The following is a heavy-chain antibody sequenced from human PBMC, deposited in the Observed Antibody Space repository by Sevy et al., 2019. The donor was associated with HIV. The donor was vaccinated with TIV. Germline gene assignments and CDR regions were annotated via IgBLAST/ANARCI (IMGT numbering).Heavy chain of an antibody. CDR1: GFTFSSYG. J-gene: IGHJ4*02. CDR3: AQDHSVSGTTPFDY. CDR2: ISGSGGST. Sequence: GGSLRLSCAASGFTFSSYGMSWVRQAPGKGLEWVSTISGSGGSTNYADSVKGRFTISRDNSKNTLYLQMNSLRAEDAAIYYCAQDHSVSGTTPFDYWGQGTLVTVSS. D-gene: IGHD1-1*01. V-gene: IGHV3-23*01.